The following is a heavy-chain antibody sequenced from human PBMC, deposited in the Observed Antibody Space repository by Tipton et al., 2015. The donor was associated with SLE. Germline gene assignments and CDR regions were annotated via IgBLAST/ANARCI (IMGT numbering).Heavy chain of an antibody. V-gene: IGHV4-31*03. J-gene: IGHJ5*02. CDR1: GDSISCADCY. Sequence: TLSLTCSVSGDSISCADCYWSWIRHYPGRGLDWLGYIFYTGTTYYNPSLGSRITMSADTSKNQVSLKLTSVTAADTAVYYCARKRVKGTMGGDWFDPWGRGILLTVSS. CDR2: IFYTGTT. CDR3: ARKRVKGTMGGDWFDP. D-gene: IGHD1-7*01.